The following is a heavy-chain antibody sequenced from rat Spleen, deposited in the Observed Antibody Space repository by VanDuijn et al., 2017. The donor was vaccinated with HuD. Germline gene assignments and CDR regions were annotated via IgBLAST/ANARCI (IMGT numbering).Heavy chain of an antibody. CDR1: GFTFNNYW. J-gene: IGHJ3*01. CDR3: ASSGSGWFAY. Sequence: EVQLVESGGGLVQPGTSLKLSCVASGFTFNNYWLSWVRQAPTKGLEWVAYISAGGDNTYYRDSVKGRFTISRDNAKSTLYLQMDSLRSEDTATYYCASSGSGWFAYWGQGTLVTVSS. D-gene: IGHD5-1*01. V-gene: IGHV5-25*01. CDR2: ISAGGDNT.